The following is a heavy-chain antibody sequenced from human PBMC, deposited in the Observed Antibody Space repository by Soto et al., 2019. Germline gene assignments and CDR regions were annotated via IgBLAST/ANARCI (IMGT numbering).Heavy chain of an antibody. CDR2: ISYDGSNK. Sequence: GGSLRLSCAASGFTFSSYGMHWVRQAPGKGLEWVAVISYDGSNKYYADSVKGRFTISRDNSKNTLYLQMNSLRAEDTAVYHCAKDFSLGAVEYYYGMDVWGQGTTVTVSS. V-gene: IGHV3-30*18. CDR1: GFTFSSYG. CDR3: AKDFSLGAVEYYYGMDV. D-gene: IGHD6-19*01. J-gene: IGHJ6*02.